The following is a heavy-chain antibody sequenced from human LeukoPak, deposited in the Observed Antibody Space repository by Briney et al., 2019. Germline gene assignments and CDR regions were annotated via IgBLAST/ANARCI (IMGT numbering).Heavy chain of an antibody. Sequence: GASVKVSCKASGYTFTSYDINWVRQATGQGLEWMGWMNPNSGNTGYAQKFQGRVTITRNTSISTAYMELSSLRSEDTAVYYCARGPGNLPPTDYWGQGTLVTVSS. CDR2: MNPNSGNT. J-gene: IGHJ4*02. V-gene: IGHV1-8*03. CDR3: ARGPGNLPPTDY. CDR1: GYTFTSYD. D-gene: IGHD1-14*01.